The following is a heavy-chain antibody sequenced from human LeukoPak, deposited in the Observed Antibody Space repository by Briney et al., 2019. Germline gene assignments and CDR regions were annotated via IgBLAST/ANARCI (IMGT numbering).Heavy chain of an antibody. V-gene: IGHV3-23*01. J-gene: IGHJ4*02. CDR3: AKDVQYYFGSGSYYKD. Sequence: PGGSLRLSCAASAFTFTHYAMTWVRQAPGKGLEWVSAISAGGGITYYADSVKGRFTTSRDNSNNTLYLQMNSLRAKDTAVYYCAKDVQYYFGSGSYYKDWGQGTLVTVSS. CDR2: ISAGGGIT. D-gene: IGHD3-10*01. CDR1: AFTFTHYA.